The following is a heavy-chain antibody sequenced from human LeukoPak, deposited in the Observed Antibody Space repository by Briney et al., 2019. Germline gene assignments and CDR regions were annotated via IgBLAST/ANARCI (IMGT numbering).Heavy chain of an antibody. D-gene: IGHD2-21*02. CDR2: IYTSGST. CDR3: ARGGGWYSDNWFDP. V-gene: IGHV4-4*07. CDR1: GGSISSYY. J-gene: IGHJ5*02. Sequence: PSETLSLTCTVSGGSISSYYWSWIRQPAGKGLEWIGRIYTSGSTNYDPSLKSRVTISVDKSKNQFSRKLSTVTAADTAVYYCARGGGWYSDNWFDPWGQGTLVTVSS.